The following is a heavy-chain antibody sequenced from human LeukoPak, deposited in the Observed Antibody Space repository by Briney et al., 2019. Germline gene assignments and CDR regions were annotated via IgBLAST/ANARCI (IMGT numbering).Heavy chain of an antibody. CDR2: ISYDGSNE. Sequence: PGGSLRLSCAASEFTFSSYAMHWVRQAPGKGLEWVAVISYDGSNEYYADSVKGRFTISRDNSKNTLYLQMNSLRAEDTAVYYCARDPAAAGTIDYWGQGTLVTVSS. CDR1: EFTFSSYA. J-gene: IGHJ4*02. CDR3: ARDPAAAGTIDY. V-gene: IGHV3-30-3*01. D-gene: IGHD6-13*01.